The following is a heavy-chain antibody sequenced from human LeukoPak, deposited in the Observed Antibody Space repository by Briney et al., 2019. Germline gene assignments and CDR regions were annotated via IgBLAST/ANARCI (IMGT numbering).Heavy chain of an antibody. J-gene: IGHJ4*02. CDR2: IIPIFGTA. Sequence: GASVKVSCKASGGTFSSYAISWVRQAPGQGLEWMGGIIPIFGTANYAQKFQGRVTITADESTSTAYMELSSLRSEDTAVYYCARDQGITETPAPFAFDYWGQGTLVTVSS. V-gene: IGHV1-69*13. CDR3: ARDQGITETPAPFAFDY. D-gene: IGHD1-20*01. CDR1: GGTFSSYA.